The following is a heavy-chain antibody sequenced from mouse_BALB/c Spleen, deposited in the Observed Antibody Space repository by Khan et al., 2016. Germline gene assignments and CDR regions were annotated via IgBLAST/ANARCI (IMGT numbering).Heavy chain of an antibody. V-gene: IGHV6-6*02. CDR3: TMPFAY. Sequence: EVKLEESGGGLVQPGGSMKLSCVASGFTLSNYWMNWVRQFPEKGLEWIAEIRLQSNNYATHYAESVNGRFTISRDDSKSSVYLQMNNLRPEDTGIYYWTMPFAYWGQGTLVTVSA. CDR2: IRLQSNNYAT. J-gene: IGHJ3*01. CDR1: GFTLSNYW.